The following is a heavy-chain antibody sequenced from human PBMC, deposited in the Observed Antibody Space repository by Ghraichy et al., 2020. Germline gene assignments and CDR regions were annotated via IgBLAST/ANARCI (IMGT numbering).Heavy chain of an antibody. CDR2: ITRSSTL. Sequence: GGSLRLSCAASGFTFSNYNMNWVRQAPGKGLEWVAYITRSSTLYYADFVRGRFTISRDDATNSLFLQVSGLRDEDTAVYFCARDYCNYGTCYGSFDFWGQGTLVAVSS. CDR3: ARDYCNYGTCYGSFDF. CDR1: GFTFSNYN. D-gene: IGHD2-15*01. V-gene: IGHV3-48*02. J-gene: IGHJ4*02.